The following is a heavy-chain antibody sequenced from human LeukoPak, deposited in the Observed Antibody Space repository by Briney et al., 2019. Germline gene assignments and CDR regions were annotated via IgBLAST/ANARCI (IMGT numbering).Heavy chain of an antibody. Sequence: PGGSLRLSCAASGFTFSSYSMNWVRQAPGKGLEWVSSISSSSGYIYYADSVKGRFTISRDNAKNSLYLQMNSLRAEDTAVYYCASSLEMEYDYWGQGTLVTVSS. D-gene: IGHD5-24*01. CDR1: GFTFSSYS. J-gene: IGHJ4*02. CDR3: ASSLEMEYDY. CDR2: ISSSSGYI. V-gene: IGHV3-21*01.